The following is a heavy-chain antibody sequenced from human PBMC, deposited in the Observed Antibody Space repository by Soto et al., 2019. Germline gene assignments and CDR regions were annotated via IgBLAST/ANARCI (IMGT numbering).Heavy chain of an antibody. Sequence: PGWSLRLSCASSVFTFSSYWMHWVRQAPGKGLVWVSRINSDGSSTSYADSVKGRFTISRDNAKNTLYLQMNSLRAEDTAVYYCRLALNHAFDIWGQGTMVTVSS. CDR2: INSDGSST. CDR3: RLALNHAFDI. J-gene: IGHJ3*02. CDR1: VFTFSSYW. V-gene: IGHV3-74*01.